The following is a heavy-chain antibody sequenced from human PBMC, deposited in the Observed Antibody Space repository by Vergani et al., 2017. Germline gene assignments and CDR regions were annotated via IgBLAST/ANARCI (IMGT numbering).Heavy chain of an antibody. CDR1: GGTFSSYA. CDR2: IIPIFGTA. J-gene: IGHJ6*03. D-gene: IGHD3-10*01. V-gene: IGHV1-69*01. CDR3: ARXNLYSRPGRYYYYYMDV. Sequence: QVQLVQSGAEVKKPGSSVKVSCKASGGTFSSYAISWVRQAPGQGLEWMGGIIPIFGTANYAQKFQGRVTITADESTSTAYMELSSLRSEDTAVYYCARXNLYSRPGRYYYYYMDVWGKGTTVTVSS.